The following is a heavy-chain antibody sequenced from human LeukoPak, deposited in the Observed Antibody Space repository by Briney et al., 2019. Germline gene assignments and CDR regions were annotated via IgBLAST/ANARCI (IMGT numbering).Heavy chain of an antibody. V-gene: IGHV1-69*13. CDR1: GGTFSSYA. CDR3: ARGNTMVRGVIPFDY. D-gene: IGHD3-10*01. CDR2: IIPIFGTA. Sequence: ASVRVSCKASGGTFSSYAISWVRQAPGQGLEWMGGIIPIFGTANYAQKFQGRVTITADESTSTAYMELSSLRSEDTAVYYCARGNTMVRGVIPFDYWGQGTLVTVSS. J-gene: IGHJ4*02.